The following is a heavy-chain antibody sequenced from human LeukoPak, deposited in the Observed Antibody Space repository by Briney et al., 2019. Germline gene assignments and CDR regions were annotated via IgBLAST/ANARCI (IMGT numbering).Heavy chain of an antibody. J-gene: IGHJ6*02. Sequence: SETLSLTCTVSGGSISSYYWSWIRQPPGKGLEWIGYIYYSGSTNYNPSLKSRVTISVDTSKNQFSPKLSSVTAADTAVYYCARASMVRGVTANYYYYYGMDVWGQGTTVTVSS. CDR2: IYYSGST. CDR3: ARASMVRGVTANYYYYYGMDV. V-gene: IGHV4-59*12. D-gene: IGHD3-10*01. CDR1: GGSISSYY.